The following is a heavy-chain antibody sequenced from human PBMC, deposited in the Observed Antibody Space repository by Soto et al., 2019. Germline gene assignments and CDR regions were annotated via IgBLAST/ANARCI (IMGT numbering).Heavy chain of an antibody. CDR3: AKDRWFSASSSSGLDS. J-gene: IGHJ4*02. CDR1: GFNFSAYA. Sequence: EVLLLESGGGLVQPGGSLRLSCAASGFNFSAYAIGWVRQAPGKGLEWVSSVSNSGSITYYADSVKGRFTISRDNSESTLYLQMSSLSAEDTAVYFCAKDRWFSASSSSGLDSWGQGTLVTVSS. CDR2: VSNSGSIT. V-gene: IGHV3-23*01. D-gene: IGHD6-6*01.